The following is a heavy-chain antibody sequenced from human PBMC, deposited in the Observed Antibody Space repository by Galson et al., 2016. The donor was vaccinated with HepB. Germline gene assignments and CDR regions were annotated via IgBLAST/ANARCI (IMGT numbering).Heavy chain of an antibody. CDR3: VQGSTAPAV. CDR1: GFTFRSYG. Sequence: SLRLSCAASGFTFRSYGMTWVRQAPGKGLEVVSSISRSGDSTDYADSMKGRFTISRDNSKNTLSLQMNSLTADDTAIYYCVQGSTAPAVWGKGTTVTVSS. D-gene: IGHD2-2*01. CDR2: ISRSGDST. J-gene: IGHJ6*04. V-gene: IGHV3-23*01.